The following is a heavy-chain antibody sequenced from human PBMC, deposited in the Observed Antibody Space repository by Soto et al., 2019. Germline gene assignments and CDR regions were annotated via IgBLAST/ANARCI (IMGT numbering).Heavy chain of an antibody. CDR3: VRENYYYGMDV. J-gene: IGHJ6*02. V-gene: IGHV3-66*01. Sequence: EVQLVESGGGLVQPGGSLRLSCAASGFTVSTDWMYWVRQAPGKGLEWVSVIRGGGNTFYADSVEGRLTISRDNSKNTVYLQMNSLRAEDTAVYYCVRENYYYGMDVWRQGTTVSVSS. CDR1: GFTVSTDW. CDR2: IRGGGNT.